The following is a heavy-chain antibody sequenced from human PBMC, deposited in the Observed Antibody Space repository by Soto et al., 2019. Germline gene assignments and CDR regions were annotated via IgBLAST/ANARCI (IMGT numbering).Heavy chain of an antibody. J-gene: IGHJ4*02. CDR1: GFTFRNYA. CDR3: AREDTGWGPRDGHYFDY. V-gene: IGHV3-74*01. CDR2: INSDGSST. D-gene: IGHD5-18*01. Sequence: EVQLLESGGALVQPGGSLRLSCAASGFTFRNYAMSWVRQAPGKGLEWVSRINSDGSSTSYADSVKGRFTISRDNAKNTLYLQMNSLRAEDTAVYYCAREDTGWGPRDGHYFDYWGQGTLVTVSS.